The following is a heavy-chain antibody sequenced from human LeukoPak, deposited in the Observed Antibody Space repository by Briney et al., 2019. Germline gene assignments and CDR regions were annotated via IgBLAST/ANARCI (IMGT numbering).Heavy chain of an antibody. CDR2: MNPNSGNT. J-gene: IGHJ6*03. V-gene: IGHV1-8*01. Sequence: ASVKVSCEASGYTFTSYDINWVRQATGQGLEWMGWMNPNSGNTGYAQKFQGRVTMTRNTSISTAYMELSSLRSEDTAVYYCARDSSSWDLYYYYMDVWGKGTTVTVSS. CDR3: ARDSSSWDLYYYYMDV. D-gene: IGHD6-13*01. CDR1: GYTFTSYD.